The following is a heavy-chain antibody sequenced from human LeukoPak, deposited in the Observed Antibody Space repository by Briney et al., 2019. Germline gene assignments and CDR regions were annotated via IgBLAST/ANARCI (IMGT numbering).Heavy chain of an antibody. Sequence: GEALQISCKGSGYSFTSYWIGWVRQVPGKGGEWMGIIYPADSDTRYSPSFQGQVTISADKSISTAYLQWSSLKASDTAMYYCARLRGSSLPQVFDYWGQGTLVTVSS. J-gene: IGHJ4*02. CDR1: GYSFTSYW. D-gene: IGHD6-6*01. CDR3: ARLRGSSLPQVFDY. V-gene: IGHV5-51*01. CDR2: IYPADSDT.